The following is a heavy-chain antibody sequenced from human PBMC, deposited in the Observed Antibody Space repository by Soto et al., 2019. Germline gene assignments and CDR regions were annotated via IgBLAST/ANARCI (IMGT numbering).Heavy chain of an antibody. D-gene: IGHD4-17*01. CDR3: ARDGSYGDYVYYYYMDV. Sequence: GGSLRLSCAASGFTVSSNYMSWFRQAPGKGLEWVSVIYSGGSTYYADSVKGRFTISRDNSKNTLYLQMNSLRAEDTAVYYCARDGSYGDYVYYYYMDVCGKGTTVTVSS. V-gene: IGHV3-66*01. CDR1: GFTVSSNY. J-gene: IGHJ6*03. CDR2: IYSGGST.